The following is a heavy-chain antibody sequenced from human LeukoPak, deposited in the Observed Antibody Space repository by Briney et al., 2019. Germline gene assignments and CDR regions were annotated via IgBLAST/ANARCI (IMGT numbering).Heavy chain of an antibody. CDR2: ISGSGGST. V-gene: IGHV3-23*01. D-gene: IGHD3-10*01. CDR1: RFTFSSYA. Sequence: GGSLRLSCAASRFTFSSYAMSWVRQPPGEGLEWVSAISGSGGSTYYADSVKGRFTISRDNSKNTLYLQMNSLRAEDTAVYYCAKHQVLLWFGELSHWGQGTLVTVSS. J-gene: IGHJ4*02. CDR3: AKHQVLLWFGELSH.